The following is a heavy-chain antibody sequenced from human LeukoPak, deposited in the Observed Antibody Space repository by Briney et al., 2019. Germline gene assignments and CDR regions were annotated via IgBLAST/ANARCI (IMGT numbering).Heavy chain of an antibody. CDR2: ITENGADT. D-gene: IGHD1-1*01. CDR3: AREGLERRANLDY. V-gene: IGHV3-23*01. Sequence: GVSLRLSCAASGFSFGSHAMSWVRQAPGKGLEWVSSITENGADTFYADSVKGRFTISRDDSKATLYLQMNSLRAEDTAVFFCAREGLERRANLDYWGQGTLVTVSS. CDR1: GFSFGSHA. J-gene: IGHJ4*02.